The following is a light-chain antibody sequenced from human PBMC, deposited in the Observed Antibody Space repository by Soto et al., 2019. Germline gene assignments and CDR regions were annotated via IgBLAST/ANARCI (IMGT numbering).Light chain of an antibody. Sequence: IVMTQSPVTLSASPGERVTLACRASQGVGSDVAWYQQKPGQAPVLLTYGAPIRAVGVPARFSGSGSGTEFTLTVSSLHSEDFAVYSCQQYNNWPHFTYGPGTIVDI. J-gene: IGKJ3*01. CDR2: GAP. V-gene: IGKV3-15*01. CDR1: QGVGSD. CDR3: QQYNNWPHFT.